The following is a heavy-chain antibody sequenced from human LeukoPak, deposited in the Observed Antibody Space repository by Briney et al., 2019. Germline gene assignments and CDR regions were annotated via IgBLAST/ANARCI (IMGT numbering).Heavy chain of an antibody. J-gene: IGHJ4*02. D-gene: IGHD6-6*01. CDR3: ARGRRLARYYFDY. V-gene: IGHV4-34*01. Sequence: MPSETLSLTCAVYGGSFSGYYWSWIRQPPGKGLEWIGEINHSGSTNYNPSLKSRVTISVDTSKNQFSLKLSSVTAADTAVYYCARGRRLARYYFDYWGQGTLVTVSS. CDR1: GGSFSGYY. CDR2: INHSGST.